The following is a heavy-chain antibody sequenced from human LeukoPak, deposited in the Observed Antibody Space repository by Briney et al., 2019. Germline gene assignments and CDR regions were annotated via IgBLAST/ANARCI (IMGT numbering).Heavy chain of an antibody. CDR3: VSEWNSRATFDY. Sequence: GGSLRLSCTASASRFSFTSLSMIRVRQAPGKGLEWISYIHSSGNYIFDAASVKGRFTVSRDNARNSLYLQMNSLRVEDTAMYYCVSEWNSRATFDYWGQGTLVTVSS. D-gene: IGHD1-1*01. CDR2: IHSSGNYI. V-gene: IGHV3-21*05. CDR1: ASRFSFTSLS. J-gene: IGHJ4*02.